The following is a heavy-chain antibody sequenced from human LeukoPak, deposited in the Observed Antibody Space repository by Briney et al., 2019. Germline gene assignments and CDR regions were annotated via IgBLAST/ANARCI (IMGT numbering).Heavy chain of an antibody. Sequence: PGGSLRLSRAASGFSVINAWMSGVRQAPGQGLEWVGRIKSRADGGTIGYAAPVEGRFSISRDDSENTLYLQMNSLQIDDTALYYCLIFPGRWGQGTLVTVPS. CDR3: LIFPGR. J-gene: IGHJ4*02. CDR1: GFSVINAW. CDR2: IKSRADGGTI. V-gene: IGHV3-15*05. D-gene: IGHD3-3*01.